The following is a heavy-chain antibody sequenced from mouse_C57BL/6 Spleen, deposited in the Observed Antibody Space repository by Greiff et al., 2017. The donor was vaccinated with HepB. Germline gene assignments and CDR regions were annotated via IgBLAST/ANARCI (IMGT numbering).Heavy chain of an antibody. V-gene: IGHV5-17*01. CDR2: ISSGSSTI. J-gene: IGHJ3*01. D-gene: IGHD1-1*01. CDR3: AGSSYLAWFAY. CDR1: GFTFSDYG. Sequence: EVMLVESGGGLVKPGGSLKLSCAASGFTFSDYGMHWVRQAPEKGLEWVAYISSGSSTIYYADTVKGRFTISRDNAKNTLFLQMTSLRSEDTAMYYCAGSSYLAWFAYWGQVTLVTVSA.